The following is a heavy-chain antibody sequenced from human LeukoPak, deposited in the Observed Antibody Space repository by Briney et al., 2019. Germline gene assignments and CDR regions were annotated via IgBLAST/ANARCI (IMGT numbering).Heavy chain of an antibody. CDR2: IYHSGST. D-gene: IGHD4-17*01. J-gene: IGHJ3*02. CDR3: ARIRDPDAFDI. V-gene: IGHV4-38-2*01. Sequence: EWIGSIYHSGSTYYNPSLKSRVTISVDTSKNQFSLKLSSVTAADTAVYYCARIRDPDAFDIWGQGTMVTVSS.